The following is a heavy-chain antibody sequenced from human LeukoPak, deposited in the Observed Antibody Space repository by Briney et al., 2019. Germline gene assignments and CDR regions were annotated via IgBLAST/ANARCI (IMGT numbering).Heavy chain of an antibody. J-gene: IGHJ3*02. CDR3: ARDRITFGGVIVFGWGMNAFDI. Sequence: SETLSLTCAVSGGSISSSNWWSWVRQPPGKGLEWIGEIYHSGSTNYNPSLKSRVTISVDKSKNQFSLKLSSVTAADTAVYYCARDRITFGGVIVFGWGMNAFDIWGQGTMVTVSS. CDR2: IYHSGST. D-gene: IGHD3-16*02. V-gene: IGHV4-4*02. CDR1: GGSISSSNW.